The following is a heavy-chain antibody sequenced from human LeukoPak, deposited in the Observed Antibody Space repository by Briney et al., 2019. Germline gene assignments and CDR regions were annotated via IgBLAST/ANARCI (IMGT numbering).Heavy chain of an antibody. CDR1: GFTFSRYD. Sequence: GGSLRLSCVASGFTFSRYDMHWVRQAPGKGLEWVAVTSNDGRNEIYADSVKGRFTISRDNSKNTLYLQMNSLRAEDTAVYFCARAAAVIGAFRDNWFDPWGQGTLVTVSS. CDR3: ARAAAVIGAFRDNWFDP. J-gene: IGHJ5*02. CDR2: TSNDGRNE. V-gene: IGHV3-30*04. D-gene: IGHD2-21*01.